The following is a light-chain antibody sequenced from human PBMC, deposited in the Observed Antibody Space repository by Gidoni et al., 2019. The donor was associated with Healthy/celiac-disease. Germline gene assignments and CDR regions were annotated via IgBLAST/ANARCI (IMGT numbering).Light chain of an antibody. V-gene: IGLV2-14*01. J-gene: IGLJ2*01. CDR3: SSYTSSSNVV. CDR2: EVS. Sequence: QSALTQPAPVSGSPGQSITISCTGTSSDVGGYNYVPWYQQHPSKAPKLMIYEVSKRPAVVSNRFSGSKSSNTASLTISGLQAEDEADYCCSSYTSSSNVVFGGGTKLTVL. CDR1: SSDVGGYNY.